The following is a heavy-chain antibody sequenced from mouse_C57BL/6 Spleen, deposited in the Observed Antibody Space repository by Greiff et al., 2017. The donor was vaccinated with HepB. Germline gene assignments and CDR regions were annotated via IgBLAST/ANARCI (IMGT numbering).Heavy chain of an antibody. CDR1: GFSLTSYA. Sequence: QVQLKESGPGLVAPSQRLSITCTVSGFSLTSYAISWVRQPPGKGLEWLGVIWTGGGTNYNSALKSRLSISKDNSKSQVFLKMNSLQTDDTARYYCATPITTGYYYAMDYWGQGTSVTVSS. CDR3: ATPITTGYYYAMDY. D-gene: IGHD1-1*01. J-gene: IGHJ4*01. V-gene: IGHV2-9-1*01. CDR2: IWTGGGT.